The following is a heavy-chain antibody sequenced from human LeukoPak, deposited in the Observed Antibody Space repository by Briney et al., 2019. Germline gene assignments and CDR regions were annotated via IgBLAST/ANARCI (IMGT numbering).Heavy chain of an antibody. J-gene: IGHJ4*02. CDR2: ISSSSSTI. D-gene: IGHD3-22*01. V-gene: IGHV3-48*04. CDR3: ARDGRLRSSGPKGWDY. Sequence: GGSLRLSCAASGFTFSSYSMNWVRQAPGKGLEWVSYISSSSSTIYYADSVKGRFTISRGNAKNSLYLQMNSLRAEDTAVYYCARDGRLRSSGPKGWDYWGQGTLVTVSS. CDR1: GFTFSSYS.